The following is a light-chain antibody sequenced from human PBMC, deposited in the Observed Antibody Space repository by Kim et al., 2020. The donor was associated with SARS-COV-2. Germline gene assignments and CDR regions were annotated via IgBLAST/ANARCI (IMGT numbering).Light chain of an antibody. CDR3: QQYNNLYT. CDR1: QSISSW. V-gene: IGKV1-5*03. J-gene: IGKJ2*01. CDR2: KAS. Sequence: DIQMTQSPSTLSASVGDRVTITCRASQSISSWLAWYQQKPGKAPKLLIYKASSLQSGVPSRFSGSGSGTEFTLTISSLQPDDFATYYGQQYNNLYTFGQGTKLEI.